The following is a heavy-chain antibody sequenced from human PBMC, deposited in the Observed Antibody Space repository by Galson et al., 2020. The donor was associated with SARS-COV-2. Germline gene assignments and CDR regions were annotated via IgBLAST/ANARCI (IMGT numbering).Heavy chain of an antibody. J-gene: IGHJ4*02. V-gene: IGHV3-7*03. CDR1: GFTFNTDW. D-gene: IGHD6-13*01. CDR3: AREREAAAG. Sequence: GGYLRLSCAASGFTFNTDWMSWVRQAPGKGLEWVANINPNGGEKHYVDSVKGRFTISRDNAKNSLYLQMNSLRGEDTAVYYCAREREAAAGWGQGTLVTVSS. CDR2: INPNGGEK.